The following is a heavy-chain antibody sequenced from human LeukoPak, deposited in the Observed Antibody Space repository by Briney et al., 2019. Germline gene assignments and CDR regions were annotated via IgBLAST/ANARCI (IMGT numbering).Heavy chain of an antibody. Sequence: ASVKVSCEASGYTFTGYYMHWVRQAPGQGLEWMGWINPNSGGTNYAQKFQGRVTMTRDTSISTAYTEVSRLRADDTAVYYCARDERYDSSGYPFDYWGQGALVTVSS. J-gene: IGHJ4*02. CDR1: GYTFTGYY. D-gene: IGHD3-22*01. V-gene: IGHV1-2*02. CDR3: ARDERYDSSGYPFDY. CDR2: INPNSGGT.